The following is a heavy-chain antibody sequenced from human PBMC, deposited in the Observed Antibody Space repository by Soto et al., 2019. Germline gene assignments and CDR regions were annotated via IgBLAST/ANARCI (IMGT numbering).Heavy chain of an antibody. J-gene: IGHJ4*02. CDR1: GGTFSSYA. CDR3: ASIAVAGRDFDY. D-gene: IGHD6-19*01. Sequence: SVKVSCKASGGTFSSYAISWVRQAPGQGLEWMGGIIPIFGTANYAQKFQGRVTMTADESTSTAYMELSSLRSEDTAVYYCASIAVAGRDFDYWGQGTLVTVSS. CDR2: IIPIFGTA. V-gene: IGHV1-69*13.